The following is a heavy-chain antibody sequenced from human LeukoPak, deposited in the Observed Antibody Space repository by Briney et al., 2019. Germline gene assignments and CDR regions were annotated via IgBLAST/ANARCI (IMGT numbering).Heavy chain of an antibody. CDR2: IYSGGST. Sequence: PGGSLRLSCAASGFTVSSNYMSWVRQAPGKGLEWVSVIYSGGSTYYADSVKGRFTISRDNSKNTLYLQMNSLRAEDTAVYYCARQYSSSWYAGFRPSWGQGTLVTVSS. D-gene: IGHD6-13*01. J-gene: IGHJ5*02. V-gene: IGHV3-66*04. CDR1: GFTVSSNY. CDR3: ARQYSSSWYAGFRPS.